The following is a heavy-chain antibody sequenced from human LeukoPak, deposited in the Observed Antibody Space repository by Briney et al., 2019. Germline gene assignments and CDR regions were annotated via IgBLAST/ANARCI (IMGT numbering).Heavy chain of an antibody. D-gene: IGHD6-13*01. CDR3: ARDQAAAGTIDGY. Sequence: ASVKVSCKASGGTFSSYAISWVRQAPGQGLEWMGWINPYNGNTNYAQKLQGRVTMTTDTSTSTAYMELRSLRSDDTAVYYCARDQAAAGTIDGYWGQGTLVTVSS. J-gene: IGHJ4*02. CDR1: GGTFSSYA. CDR2: INPYNGNT. V-gene: IGHV1-18*01.